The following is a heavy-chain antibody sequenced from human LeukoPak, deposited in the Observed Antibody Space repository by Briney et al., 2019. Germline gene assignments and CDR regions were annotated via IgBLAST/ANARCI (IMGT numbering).Heavy chain of an antibody. CDR3: ARETYYYDSSGYLY. D-gene: IGHD3-22*01. V-gene: IGHV3-11*04. Sequence: GGSLRLSCAASGFTFSSYAMSWVRQAPGKGLEWVSYISSSGSTIYYADSVKGRFTISRDNAKNSLYLQMNSLRAEDTAVYYCARETYYYDSSGYLYWGQGTLVTVSS. J-gene: IGHJ4*02. CDR1: GFTFSSYA. CDR2: ISSSGSTI.